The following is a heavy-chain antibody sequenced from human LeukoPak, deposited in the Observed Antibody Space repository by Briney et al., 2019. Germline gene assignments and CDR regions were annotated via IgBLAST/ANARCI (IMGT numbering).Heavy chain of an antibody. D-gene: IGHD1-26*01. CDR3: AKDLDSGSYSAFQH. V-gene: IGHV3-23*01. CDR2: ISGSGGST. Sequence: GGSLRLSCAASGFTFSNSAMSWVRQAPGKGLEWVSAISGSGGSTYYADSVKGRFTISRDNSKNTLYLQMNSLRAEDTAVYYCAKDLDSGSYSAFQHWGQGTLVTVSS. CDR1: GFTFSNSA. J-gene: IGHJ1*01.